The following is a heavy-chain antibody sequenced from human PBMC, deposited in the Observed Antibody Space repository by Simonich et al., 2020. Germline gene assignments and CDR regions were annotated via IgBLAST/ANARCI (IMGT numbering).Heavy chain of an antibody. V-gene: IGHV4-59*08. CDR2: NYYSGST. CDR3: ARLPDY. CDR1: GGSISSYY. Sequence: QVQLQESGPGLVKPSETLSLTCTVSGGSISSYYWSWIRQPPGKGLAWIGYNYYSGSTNYNPSHKSLVTISVATSKNQFSLKLSSVTAADTAVYYCARLPDYWGQGTLVTVSS. J-gene: IGHJ4*02.